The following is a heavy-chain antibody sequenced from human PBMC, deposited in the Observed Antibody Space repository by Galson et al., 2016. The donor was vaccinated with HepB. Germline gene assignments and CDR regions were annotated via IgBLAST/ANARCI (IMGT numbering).Heavy chain of an antibody. CDR1: GGSTGRSSYY. Sequence: ETLSLTCTVSGGSTGRSSYYWGWIRQPPGKGLEWIGSLYYTGRTYYNPSLKSRLTISVDTSKNQFSLKLRSVTAADTAVYYCARGKRPRQWLITKWFDPWGQGTPVTVSA. CDR3: ARGKRPRQWLITKWFDP. J-gene: IGHJ5*02. D-gene: IGHD6-19*01. CDR2: LYYTGRT. V-gene: IGHV4-39*01.